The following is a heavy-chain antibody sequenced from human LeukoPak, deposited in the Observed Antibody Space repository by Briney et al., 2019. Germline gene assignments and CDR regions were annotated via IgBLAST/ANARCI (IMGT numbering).Heavy chain of an antibody. D-gene: IGHD3-22*01. CDR3: AKDQGYYYDSSGYYYFDY. CDR1: GFTLSSYA. CDR2: ISGSGGST. V-gene: IGHV3-23*01. J-gene: IGHJ4*02. Sequence: GGSLRLSCAASGFTLSSYAMSWVRQAPGKGLEWVSAISGSGGSTYYADSVKGRFTISRDNSKNTLYLQMNSLRAEDTAVYYCAKDQGYYYDSSGYYYFDYWGQGTLVTVSS.